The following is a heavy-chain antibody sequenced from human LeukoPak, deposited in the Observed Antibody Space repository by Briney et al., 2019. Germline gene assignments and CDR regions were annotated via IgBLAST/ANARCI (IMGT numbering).Heavy chain of an antibody. J-gene: IGHJ5*02. V-gene: IGHV1-18*01. D-gene: IGHD1-26*01. Sequence: ASVKVSCKXSGYTFTSYGISWVRQAPGQGLEWMGWISAYNGNTNYAQKLQGRVTMTTDTSTSTAYMELRSLRSDDTAVYYCARDRELNGGPYNWFDPWGQGTLVTVSS. CDR2: ISAYNGNT. CDR1: GYTFTSYG. CDR3: ARDRELNGGPYNWFDP.